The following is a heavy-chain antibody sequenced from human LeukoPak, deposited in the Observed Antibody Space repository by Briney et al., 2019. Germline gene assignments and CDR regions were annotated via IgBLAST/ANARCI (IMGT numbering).Heavy chain of an antibody. D-gene: IGHD1-26*01. V-gene: IGHV4-59*08. CDR1: GGSISSYY. J-gene: IGHJ6*03. CDR3: ARIPNSGSYLGAYYYYYMDV. CDR2: IYYSGST. Sequence: PSETLSLTCTVSGGSISSYYWSWIRQPPGKGLEWIGYIYYSGSTNYNPSLKSRVTISVDTSKNQFSLKLGSVTAADTAVYYCARIPNSGSYLGAYYYYYMDVWGKGTTVTVSS.